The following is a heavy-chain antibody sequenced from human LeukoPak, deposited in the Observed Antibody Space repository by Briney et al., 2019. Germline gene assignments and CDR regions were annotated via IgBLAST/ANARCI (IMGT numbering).Heavy chain of an antibody. D-gene: IGHD2-15*01. CDR1: GFTFSSYA. CDR3: ATQPCGGGSCYLGH. J-gene: IGHJ4*02. V-gene: IGHV3-30-3*01. CDR2: ISYDGSNK. Sequence: GGSLRLSCAASGFTFSSYAMHWVRQAPGKGLERVAVISYDGSNKYYADSVKGRFTISRDNSMNTLYLQMNTLRAEDTAVYYCATQPCGGGSCYLGHWGQGTVVTLSS.